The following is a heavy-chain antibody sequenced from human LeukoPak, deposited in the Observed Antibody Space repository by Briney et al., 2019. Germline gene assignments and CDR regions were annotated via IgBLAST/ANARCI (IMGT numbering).Heavy chain of an antibody. D-gene: IGHD3-16*01. CDR3: ARDPGGASYFDF. CDR2: IKEDGSEK. V-gene: IGHV3-7*01. CDR1: GFTFSRYW. Sequence: PGGSLRLSCEASGFTFSRYWMTWVRQAPGKGLERVADIKEDGSEKYYVDSVKGRFIISRDNAKNSLYLQMNSLRVEDTAIYFCARDPGGASYFDFWGQGILVTVSS. J-gene: IGHJ4*02.